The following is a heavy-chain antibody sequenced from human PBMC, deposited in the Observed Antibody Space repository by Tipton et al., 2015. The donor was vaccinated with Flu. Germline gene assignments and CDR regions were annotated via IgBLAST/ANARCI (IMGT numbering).Heavy chain of an antibody. CDR3: AGLYCSGGSCYMGY. Sequence: TLSLTCTVSSGSISSFYWSWIRQPPGKGLEWIGYISYSGSTNYNSSLKSRVTISLDTSKNHFSLKLSSVTAADTAMYYCAGLYCSGGSCYMGYWGQGTLVTVSS. D-gene: IGHD2-15*01. V-gene: IGHV4-59*01. J-gene: IGHJ4*02. CDR2: ISYSGST. CDR1: SGSISSFY.